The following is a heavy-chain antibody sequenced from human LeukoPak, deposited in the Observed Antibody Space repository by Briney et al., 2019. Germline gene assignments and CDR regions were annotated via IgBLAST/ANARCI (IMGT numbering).Heavy chain of an antibody. V-gene: IGHV1-69*05. CDR1: GGTFSSYA. Sequence: ASVKVSCKASGGTFSSYAISWVRQAPGQGLEWMGRIIPIFGTANYAQKFQGRVTITTDESTSTAYMELSSLRSEDTAVYYCARESLGPLYYYMDVWGKGTMVTVSS. J-gene: IGHJ6*03. CDR3: ARESLGPLYYYMDV. CDR2: IIPIFGTA.